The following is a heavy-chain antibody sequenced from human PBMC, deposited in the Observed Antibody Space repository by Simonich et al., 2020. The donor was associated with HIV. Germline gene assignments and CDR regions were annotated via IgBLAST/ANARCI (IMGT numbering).Heavy chain of an antibody. CDR1: GWSFSGSY. J-gene: IGHJ4*02. V-gene: IGHV4-34*01. Sequence: QVQLQQWGAGLLKPSETLSLTCAVYGWSFSGSYWSWIHQPPGKGLEWIGEINHSGSTNYNPSLKSRVTISVDTSKNQFSLKLSSVTAADTAVYYCARRHPTTVTTPYFDYWGQGTLVTVSS. CDR3: ARRHPTTVTTPYFDY. CDR2: INHSGST. D-gene: IGHD4-17*01.